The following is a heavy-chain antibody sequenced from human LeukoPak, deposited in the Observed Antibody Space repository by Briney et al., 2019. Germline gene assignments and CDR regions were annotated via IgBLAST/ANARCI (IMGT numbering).Heavy chain of an antibody. V-gene: IGHV3-48*03. J-gene: IGHJ4*02. CDR2: ISSSGSTI. D-gene: IGHD6-19*01. CDR1: GFIFSSYE. CDR3: ARVEIAVAPDY. Sequence: VQPGGSLRLSSAASGFIFSSYEMNWVRQAPGKGLEWVSYISSSGSTIYYADSVKGRFTISRDNAKNSLYLQMNSLRAEDTAVYYCARVEIAVAPDYWGQGTLVTVSS.